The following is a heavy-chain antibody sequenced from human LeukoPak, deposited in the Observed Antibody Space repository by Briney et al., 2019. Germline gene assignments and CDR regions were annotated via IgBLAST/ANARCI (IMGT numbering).Heavy chain of an antibody. J-gene: IGHJ4*02. V-gene: IGHV3-30-3*01. CDR1: GFTFRSYS. CDR3: ARDLPGGVWYVSLDY. D-gene: IGHD6-19*01. CDR2: ISYDGSNK. Sequence: PGGSLRLSCAASGFTFRSYSMHWVRQAPGKGLEWVAVISYDGSNKYYADSVKGRFTISRDNSKNTLYLQMNSLRAEDTAVYYCARDLPGGVWYVSLDYWGQGTLVTVSS.